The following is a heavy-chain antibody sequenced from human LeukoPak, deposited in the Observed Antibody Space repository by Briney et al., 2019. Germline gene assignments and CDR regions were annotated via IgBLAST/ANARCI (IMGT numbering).Heavy chain of an antibody. CDR3: ARPSGRNWNAFDI. Sequence: SETLSLTCTVSGDSISSSPYFCGWLRQPPGKGLEWIGSINYSGNTYFNPSLQSRVAISVDTSKNQFSLKLSSLTAADTAVYSCARPSGRNWNAFDIWGQGTMVTVSS. V-gene: IGHV4-39*01. D-gene: IGHD1-14*01. J-gene: IGHJ3*02. CDR2: INYSGNT. CDR1: GDSISSSPYF.